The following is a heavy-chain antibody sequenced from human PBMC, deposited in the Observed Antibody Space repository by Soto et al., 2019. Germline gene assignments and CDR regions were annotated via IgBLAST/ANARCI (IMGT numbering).Heavy chain of an antibody. CDR3: ARASITVAGDY. CDR1: GFTFSDHY. V-gene: IGHV3-72*01. J-gene: IGHJ4*02. D-gene: IGHD6-19*01. CDR2: SKNKANSYTT. Sequence: EVQLVESGGGLVQPGGSLRLSCAASGFTFSDHYMDWVRQAPGKGLEWVGRSKNKANSYTTKYAASLKGRVTISRDDSKNSLYLQMSSLETEDTAVYYCARASITVAGDYWGQGTLVTVSS.